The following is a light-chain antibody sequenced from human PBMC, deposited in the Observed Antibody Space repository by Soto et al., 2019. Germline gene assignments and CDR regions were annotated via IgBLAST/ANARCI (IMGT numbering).Light chain of an antibody. V-gene: IGKV3-20*01. J-gene: IGKJ1*01. CDR3: QQYGSSWWT. CDR2: GAS. CDR1: QSVNNNY. Sequence: EVVLTQSPGTLSLSPGERATLSCRASQSVNNNYLAWYQQKPGQAPRLLIYGASSRATGIPDRFSGSGSGTDFPLTISRLAPEDFAVYYCQQYGSSWWTFGQGTKVEIK.